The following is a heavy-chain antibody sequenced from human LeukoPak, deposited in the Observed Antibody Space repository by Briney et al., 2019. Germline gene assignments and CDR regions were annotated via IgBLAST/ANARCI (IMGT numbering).Heavy chain of an antibody. CDR3: AKDHRYYDFCSGSDFDY. Sequence: SGGSLRLSCAASGFTFSSYAMSWVRQAPGKGLEWVSAISGSGGSTYYADSVKGRFTISRDNSKNTPYLQMNSLRAEDTAVYYCAKDHRYYDFCSGSDFDYWGQGTLVTVSS. CDR2: ISGSGGST. V-gene: IGHV3-23*01. D-gene: IGHD3-3*01. CDR1: GFTFSSYA. J-gene: IGHJ4*02.